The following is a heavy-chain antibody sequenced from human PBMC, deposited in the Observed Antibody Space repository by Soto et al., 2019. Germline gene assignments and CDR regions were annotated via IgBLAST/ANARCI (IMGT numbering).Heavy chain of an antibody. Sequence: GGSLRLSCAASGFTFSDYYMSWIRQAPGKGLEWVSYISSNGSTKYYADSVKGRFTISRDNAKNSLYLQMNSLRAEDTAVYYCARDDDYCSSTSCLSYFDYWGQGTLVTVSS. D-gene: IGHD2-2*01. CDR2: ISSNGSTK. CDR1: GFTFSDYY. J-gene: IGHJ4*02. V-gene: IGHV3-11*04. CDR3: ARDDDYCSSTSCLSYFDY.